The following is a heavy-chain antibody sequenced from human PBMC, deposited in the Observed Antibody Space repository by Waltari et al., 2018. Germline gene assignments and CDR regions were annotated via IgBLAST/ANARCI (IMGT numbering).Heavy chain of an antibody. V-gene: IGHV3-23*01. CDR2: ISGSCGRT. J-gene: IGHJ4*02. D-gene: IGHD1-26*01. CDR3: AKDRRGSYYLPDY. Sequence: EVQLLESGGGLVQPGGSLRLSCAASGFTFSSYAMSWVRQAPGKGLEWVSAISGSCGRTYYADSVTGRFTISRDKSKNTLYRQMNSLRAEDTAVYYCAKDRRGSYYLPDYWGQGTLVTVSS. CDR1: GFTFSSYA.